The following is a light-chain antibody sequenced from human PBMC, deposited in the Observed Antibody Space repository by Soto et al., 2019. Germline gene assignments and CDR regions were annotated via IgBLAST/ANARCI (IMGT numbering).Light chain of an antibody. Sequence: EIVMTQSPGTLAVSPGERATLSCSASQGVIVNLAWYQQKPGQAPRLLIFGASTRATGVPARFSGSGSGTEFTLTISSLQPADFGVYYCQQYYTWPRGTFGQGTKVDIK. CDR1: QGVIVN. J-gene: IGKJ1*01. V-gene: IGKV3-15*01. CDR2: GAS. CDR3: QQYYTWPRGT.